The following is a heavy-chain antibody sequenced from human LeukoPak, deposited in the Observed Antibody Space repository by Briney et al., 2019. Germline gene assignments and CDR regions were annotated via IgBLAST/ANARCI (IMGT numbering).Heavy chain of an antibody. Sequence: ASVKVSCKASGYTFTSYGISWVRQAPGQGLEWMGWIGAYNGNTNYAQKLQGRVTMTTDTSTSTAYMELRSLRSDDTAVYYCARGDRPGDYYYGMDVWGQGTTVTVSS. CDR3: ARGDRPGDYYYGMDV. CDR2: IGAYNGNT. V-gene: IGHV1-18*01. D-gene: IGHD3-10*01. CDR1: GYTFTSYG. J-gene: IGHJ6*02.